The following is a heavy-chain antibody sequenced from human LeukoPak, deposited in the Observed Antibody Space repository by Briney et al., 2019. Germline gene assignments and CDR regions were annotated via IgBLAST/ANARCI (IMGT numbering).Heavy chain of an antibody. J-gene: IGHJ4*02. CDR3: ATYGDVDY. Sequence: GSLRLSCAASGFTFSSYSMNWVCQPPGKGLEWIGEIYHSGSTNYNPSLKSRVTISVDKSKNQFSLKLSSVTAADTAVYYCATYGDVDYWGQGTLVTVSS. D-gene: IGHD4-17*01. CDR2: IYHSGST. CDR1: GFTFSSYSM. V-gene: IGHV4-4*02.